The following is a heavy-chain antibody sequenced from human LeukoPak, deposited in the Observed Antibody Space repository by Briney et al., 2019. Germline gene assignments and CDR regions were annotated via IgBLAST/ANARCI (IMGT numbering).Heavy chain of an antibody. CDR2: MNPNSGNT. CDR1: GYTFTSYD. D-gene: IGHD5-18*01. J-gene: IGHJ4*02. CDR3: ARANKYSYGTLFSHASFDY. Sequence: ASVKVSCEASGYTFTSYDINWVRQATGQGLEWMGWMNPNSGNTGYAQKFQGRVTITRNTSISTAYMELSSLRSEDTAVYYCARANKYSYGTLFSHASFDYWGQGTLVTVSS. V-gene: IGHV1-8*03.